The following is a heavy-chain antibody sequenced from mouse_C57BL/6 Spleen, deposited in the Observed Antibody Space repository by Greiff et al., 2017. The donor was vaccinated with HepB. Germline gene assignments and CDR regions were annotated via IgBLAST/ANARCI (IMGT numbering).Heavy chain of an antibody. D-gene: IGHD1-1*01. J-gene: IGHJ4*01. V-gene: IGHV1-50*01. CDR3: ARSSTTVVAGSMDY. CDR1: GYTFTSYW. Sequence: VQLQQPGAELVKPGASVKLSCKASGYTFTSYWMQWVKQRPGQGLEWIGEIDPSDSYTNYNQKFKGKATLTVDTSSSTAYMQLSSLTSEDSAVYYCARSSTTVVAGSMDYWGQGTSVTVSS. CDR2: IDPSDSYT.